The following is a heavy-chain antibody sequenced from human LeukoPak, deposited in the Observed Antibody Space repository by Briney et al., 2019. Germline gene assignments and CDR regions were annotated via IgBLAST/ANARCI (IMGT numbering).Heavy chain of an antibody. J-gene: IGHJ4*02. V-gene: IGHV3-53*01. CDR2: LYSGGGA. D-gene: IGHD3-22*01. Sequence: GGSLRLSCAASGFTVSSKYMSWVRQAPGKGLEWVSVLYSGGGANYADSVKGRFTISRDNSKNTLYLEMNSLRAEDTAVYYCARSYYYDSTGYYYFDYWGQGTLVTVSS. CDR3: ARSYYYDSTGYYYFDY. CDR1: GFTVSSKY.